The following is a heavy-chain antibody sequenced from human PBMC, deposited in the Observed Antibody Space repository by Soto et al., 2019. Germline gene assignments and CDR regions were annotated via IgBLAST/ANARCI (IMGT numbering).Heavy chain of an antibody. D-gene: IGHD2-2*01. J-gene: IGHJ5*02. V-gene: IGHV4-30-4*01. CDR2: IYYTGTT. CDR3: ARKSYTSTWYVPWFDP. Sequence: TLSLTCTVSGGSISSGDYYWSWIRQPPGKGLEWIGYIYYTGTTSYNPSLKNRVTISVDTSKNQFSLKLSSVTAADTAVYYCARKSYTSTWYVPWFDPWGQGTMVTVSS. CDR1: GGSISSGDYY.